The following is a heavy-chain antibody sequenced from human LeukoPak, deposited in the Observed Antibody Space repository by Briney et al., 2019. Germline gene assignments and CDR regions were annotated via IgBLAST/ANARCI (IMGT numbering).Heavy chain of an antibody. V-gene: IGHV3-30*18. CDR1: GFTFSSYG. CDR3: AKQVSYYYGSGSRNNWFDP. Sequence: PGGSLRLSCAASGFTFSSYGMHWVRQAPGKGLEWVAYISYDGSNKYCADSVKGRFTISRGNSKNTLYLQMNSLRAEDTAVYYCAKQVSYYYGSGSRNNWFDPWGQGTLVTVSS. D-gene: IGHD3-10*01. J-gene: IGHJ5*02. CDR2: ISYDGSNK.